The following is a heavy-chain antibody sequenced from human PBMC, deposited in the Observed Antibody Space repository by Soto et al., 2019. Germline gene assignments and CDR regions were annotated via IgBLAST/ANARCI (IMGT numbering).Heavy chain of an antibody. CDR3: ARAKDRLQIGGNYRYLLDV. CDR2: IMPIFRTP. CDR1: GGTFSNSA. D-gene: IGHD1-7*01. J-gene: IGHJ6*02. Sequence: QVQLEQSGAEVKKPGSSVKVSCKTSGGTFSNSAISWVRQAPGQGPGWMGGIMPIFRTPDYAQKFQDRVTITADESTTTAYMELRGLRSDDTAVYYCARAKDRLQIGGNYRYLLDVWGQGTTVPVSS. V-gene: IGHV1-69*12.